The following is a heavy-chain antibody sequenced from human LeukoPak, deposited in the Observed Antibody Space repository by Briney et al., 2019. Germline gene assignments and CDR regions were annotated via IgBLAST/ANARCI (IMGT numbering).Heavy chain of an antibody. D-gene: IGHD6-19*01. Sequence: SDTLSLTCAVYGGSFSGYYWSWIRQPPGKGLEWIGEINHSGSTNYNPSLKSRVTISVDTSKSQFSLKLSSVTAADTAVYYCARSLFDRRREAGMNYWGQGTLVTVSS. CDR3: ARSLFDRRREAGMNY. CDR1: GGSFSGYY. CDR2: INHSGST. J-gene: IGHJ4*02. V-gene: IGHV4-34*01.